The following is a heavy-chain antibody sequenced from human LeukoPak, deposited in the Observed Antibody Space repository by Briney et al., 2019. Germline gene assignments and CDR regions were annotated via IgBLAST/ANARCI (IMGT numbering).Heavy chain of an antibody. D-gene: IGHD3-22*01. CDR1: GYSISSGYY. CDR2: IYHSGST. CDR3: ARYLYYDSSGLIIGDAFDI. Sequence: SETLSLTCAVSGYSISSGYYWGWIRQPPGKGLEWLGSIYHSGSTYYNPSLKSRVTISVDTSKNQFSLELSSVTAADTAVYYCARYLYYDSSGLIIGDAFDIWGQGTMVTVSS. V-gene: IGHV4-38-2*01. J-gene: IGHJ3*02.